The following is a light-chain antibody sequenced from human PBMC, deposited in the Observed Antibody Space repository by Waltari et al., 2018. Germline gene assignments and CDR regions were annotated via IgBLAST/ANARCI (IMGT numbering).Light chain of an antibody. CDR3: SSYASSVTHV. CDR1: SSDVGGYDY. CDR2: GVS. J-gene: IGLJ1*01. V-gene: IGLV2-14*03. Sequence: QSALTQPASVSGSPGQSITISCTGTSSDVGGYDYVSWYQQHPGKAPILIIYGVSSRPSGFSIRFSGSKSGNTASLTISGLQAEDEADYYCSSYASSVTHVFGTGTKVTVL.